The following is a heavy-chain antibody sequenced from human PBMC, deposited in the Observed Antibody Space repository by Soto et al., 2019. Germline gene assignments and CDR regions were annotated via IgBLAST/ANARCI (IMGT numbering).Heavy chain of an antibody. Sequence: GASVKVSCKASGYTFTSYDINWLRQATGQGLEWMGWMNPNSGNTGYAQKFQGRVTMTRNTSISTAYMELSSLRSEDTAVYYCARVLAAAAGKRNFDYWGQGTLVTVSS. D-gene: IGHD6-13*01. CDR3: ARVLAAAAGKRNFDY. CDR2: MNPNSGNT. V-gene: IGHV1-8*01. J-gene: IGHJ4*02. CDR1: GYTFTSYD.